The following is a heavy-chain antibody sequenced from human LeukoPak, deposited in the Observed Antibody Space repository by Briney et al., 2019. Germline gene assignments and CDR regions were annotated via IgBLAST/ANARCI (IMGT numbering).Heavy chain of an antibody. Sequence: PGGPLRLSCAASGFTFSSYWMSWVRQAPGKGLEWVANIKQDGSEKYYVDSVKGRFTISRDNAKNSLYLQMNSLRAEDTAVYYCASQPYSSSWLYAFDIWGQGTMVTVSS. J-gene: IGHJ3*02. D-gene: IGHD6-13*01. CDR2: IKQDGSEK. CDR3: ASQPYSSSWLYAFDI. V-gene: IGHV3-7*05. CDR1: GFTFSSYW.